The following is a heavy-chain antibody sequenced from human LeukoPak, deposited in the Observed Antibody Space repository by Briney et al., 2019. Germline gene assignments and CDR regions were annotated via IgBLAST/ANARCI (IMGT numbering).Heavy chain of an antibody. CDR3: ARESRGYSYGPGAFDY. V-gene: IGHV1-18*01. Sequence: ASVTVSCTASGYSFSTFGTGWLRQAPGQGPEWMGWIDNHNGNTDYAQKVQGRVSMTSDTSTNTAYMELRSLRSDDTAVYYCARESRGYSYGPGAFDYWGQGTLVTVSS. CDR1: GYSFSTFG. J-gene: IGHJ4*02. D-gene: IGHD5-18*01. CDR2: IDNHNGNT.